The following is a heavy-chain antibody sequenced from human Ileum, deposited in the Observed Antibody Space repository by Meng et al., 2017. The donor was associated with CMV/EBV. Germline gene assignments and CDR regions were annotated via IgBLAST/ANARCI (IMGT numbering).Heavy chain of an antibody. J-gene: IGHJ3*02. Sequence: SLKISCAASGFSFNDYAMHWVRQAPGKGLEWVSGIDWKSGSINYADSVKGRFTISRDNAKNSLYLQMDSLRPEDTALYYCVKDNGGDSDALHIWGQGAGVTVSS. CDR3: VKDNGGDSDALHI. CDR1: GFSFNDYA. V-gene: IGHV3-9*01. D-gene: IGHD4-23*01. CDR2: IDWKSGSI.